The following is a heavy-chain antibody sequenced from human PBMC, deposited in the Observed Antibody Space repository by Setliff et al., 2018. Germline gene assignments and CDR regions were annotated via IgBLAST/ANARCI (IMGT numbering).Heavy chain of an antibody. J-gene: IGHJ4*02. CDR3: RLRSHDYHNDY. V-gene: IGHV4-39*07. CDR1: GVSITNSDYY. CDR2: SNHGGST. D-gene: IGHD3-16*01. Sequence: TLSLTCTVSGVSITNSDYYWGWIRQPPGKGLEWIGESNHGGSTSYHPSLKSRLTMSVDTSKNQFSLKLTSVTAADTAVYYCRLRSHDYHNDYWGQGTLVTVSS.